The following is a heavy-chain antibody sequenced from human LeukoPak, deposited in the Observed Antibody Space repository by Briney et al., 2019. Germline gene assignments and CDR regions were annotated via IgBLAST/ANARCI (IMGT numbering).Heavy chain of an antibody. Sequence: GSLRLSCAASGFTFSSYAMTWVRQAPGKGLEWVSIISGSAGSTSYADYADSVKGRFTISRDTSKNTLYLQMNSLRAEDTAVYYGAKSLYTNTWFRGTFDLWGQGTLVTVSS. CDR3: AKSLYTNTWFRGTFDL. V-gene: IGHV3-23*01. D-gene: IGHD6-13*01. J-gene: IGHJ3*01. CDR1: GFTFSSYA. CDR2: ISGSAGST.